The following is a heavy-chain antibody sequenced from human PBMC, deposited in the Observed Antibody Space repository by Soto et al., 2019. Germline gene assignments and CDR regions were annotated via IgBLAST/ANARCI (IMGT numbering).Heavy chain of an antibody. CDR1: GGSFTTYY. V-gene: IGHV4-34*01. J-gene: IGHJ5*02. Sequence: SETLSLTCDVYGGSFTTYYWSWIRQPPGKGLEWIGKINHSGSTNYNPSLKSRVTISVDTSKNQFSLNLTSVTAADTAVYYCAREEVAGTNWFDPWGQGALVTVSS. CDR3: AREEVAGTNWFDP. CDR2: INHSGST. D-gene: IGHD6-13*01.